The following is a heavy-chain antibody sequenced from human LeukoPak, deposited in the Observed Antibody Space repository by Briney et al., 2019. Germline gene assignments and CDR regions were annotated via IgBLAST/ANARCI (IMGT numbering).Heavy chain of an antibody. CDR2: ISYSGSR. D-gene: IGHD3-3*01. CDR3: AKHRFGSGYYYFDY. CDR1: GGSISSTNYY. Sequence: SETLSLTCTVSGGSISSTNYYWGWIRQPPGKGLEWIGSISYSGSRYYNPSLKSRVTISVDTSKNQFSLKLSSMTAADTAVYYCAKHRFGSGYYYFDYWGQGTLVTVSS. V-gene: IGHV4-39*01. J-gene: IGHJ4*02.